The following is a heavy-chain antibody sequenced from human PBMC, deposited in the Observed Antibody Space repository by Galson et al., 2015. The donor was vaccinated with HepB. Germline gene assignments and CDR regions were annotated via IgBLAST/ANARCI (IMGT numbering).Heavy chain of an antibody. Sequence: SLRLSCAASGFTFSSYSMNWVRQAPGKGLEWVSSISSSSSYIYYADSVKGRFTISRDNAKNSLYLQMNSLRAEDTAVYYCARDSGGYYDILTGYRYFDYWGQGTLVTVSS. V-gene: IGHV3-21*01. CDR3: ARDSGGYYDILTGYRYFDY. J-gene: IGHJ4*02. CDR1: GFTFSSYS. D-gene: IGHD3-9*01. CDR2: ISSSSSYI.